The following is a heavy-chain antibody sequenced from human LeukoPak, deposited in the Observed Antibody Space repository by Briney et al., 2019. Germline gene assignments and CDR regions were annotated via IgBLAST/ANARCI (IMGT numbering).Heavy chain of an antibody. D-gene: IGHD6-13*01. CDR1: GFTFSSYA. Sequence: GGSLRLSCAASGFTFSSYAMSWVRQAPGKGLEWVSAISGSGGNTYYADSVKGRFTISRDNSKNTLYLQMNSLRAEDTAVYYCAKYSSSLEYFQHWGQGTLVTVSS. CDR2: ISGSGGNT. V-gene: IGHV3-23*01. J-gene: IGHJ1*01. CDR3: AKYSSSLEYFQH.